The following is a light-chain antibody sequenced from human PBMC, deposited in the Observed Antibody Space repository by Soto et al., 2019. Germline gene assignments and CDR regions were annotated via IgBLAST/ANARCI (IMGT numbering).Light chain of an antibody. CDR3: QQYNNWPPIT. V-gene: IGKV3-15*01. CDR1: QSVSSN. Sequence: EIVMTQSSATLSVSPGERATLSCRASQSVSSNLAWYQQKPGQAPRLLIYGASTRATGIPARFSGSGSGTEFTLTISSLQSEDFAVYCCQQYNNWPPITFGQGTRLEIK. CDR2: GAS. J-gene: IGKJ5*01.